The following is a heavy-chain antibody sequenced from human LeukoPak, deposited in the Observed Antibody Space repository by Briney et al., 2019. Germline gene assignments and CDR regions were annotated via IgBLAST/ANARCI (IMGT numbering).Heavy chain of an antibody. D-gene: IGHD3-3*01. V-gene: IGHV3-9*01. CDR1: GFAVDEHA. Sequence: PGGSLRLSCAASGFAVDEHAMHWVRQVPGKGLEWVSGIFLKSAGTGYADSVKGRFTISRDNAKNSLYLQMNSLRAEDTALYYCAKDYNGDGVVGPFDYWGQGTLVTVSS. CDR2: IFLKSAGT. J-gene: IGHJ4*02. CDR3: AKDYNGDGVVGPFDY.